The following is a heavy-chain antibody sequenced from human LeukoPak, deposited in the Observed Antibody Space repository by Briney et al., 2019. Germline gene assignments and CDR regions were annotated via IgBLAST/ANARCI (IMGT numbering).Heavy chain of an antibody. CDR3: ARAPGYYDSSGYYVDY. D-gene: IGHD3-22*01. Sequence: SETLSLTCAVSGYSISSGYYWGWIRQPPGKGLEWIGSIYHSGSTYYNPSLKSRVTISVDTSKNQFSLKLSSVTAADTAVYYCARAPGYYDSSGYYVDYWGQGTRVTVSS. CDR1: GYSISSGYY. CDR2: IYHSGST. J-gene: IGHJ4*02. V-gene: IGHV4-38-2*01.